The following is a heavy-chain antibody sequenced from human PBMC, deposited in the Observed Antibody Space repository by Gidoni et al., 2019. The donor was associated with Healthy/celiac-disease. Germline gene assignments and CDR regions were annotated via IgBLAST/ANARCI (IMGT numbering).Heavy chain of an antibody. D-gene: IGHD2-15*01. Sequence: EVQLVESGGGLVQPGGSLRLSCAASGFTFSSYEMNWVRQAPGKGLEWVSYISSSGSTIYYADSVKGRFTISRDNAKNSLYLQMNSLRAEDTAVYYCARLDGYCSGGSCYFPDYWGQGTLVTVSS. CDR2: ISSSGSTI. CDR1: GFTFSSYE. J-gene: IGHJ4*02. CDR3: ARLDGYCSGGSCYFPDY. V-gene: IGHV3-48*03.